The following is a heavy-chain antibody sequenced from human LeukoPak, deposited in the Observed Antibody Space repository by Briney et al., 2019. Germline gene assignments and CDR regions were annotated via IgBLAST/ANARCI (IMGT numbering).Heavy chain of an antibody. CDR1: GFSLSRHGVS. V-gene: IGHV2-5*02. Sequence: SGPTLVNPTQTLTLTCSFSGFSLSRHGVSVGWIRQPPGKVLEFLALIYWDDDKRYSASLKARLRITKDTSRNQVVLTMTNIDPEDTATYYCAHSNPTAYSYDSSGYFFDYWGQGTLVIVSS. CDR2: IYWDDDK. J-gene: IGHJ4*02. CDR3: AHSNPTAYSYDSSGYFFDY. D-gene: IGHD3-22*01.